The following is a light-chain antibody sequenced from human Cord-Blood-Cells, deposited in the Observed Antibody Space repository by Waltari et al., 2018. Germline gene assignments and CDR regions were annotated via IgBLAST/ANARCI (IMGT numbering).Light chain of an antibody. Sequence: QSALTQPASVSGSPGQSITISCTGTSSDVGGYNYVSWYQQHPGKAPKPMIYDVSTRPSGVSERFSGCKSGNTASLTISGLQAEDEADYYCSSYTSSSTVVFGGGTKLTGL. V-gene: IGLV2-14*01. CDR2: DVS. CDR1: SSDVGGYNY. J-gene: IGLJ2*01. CDR3: SSYTSSSTVV.